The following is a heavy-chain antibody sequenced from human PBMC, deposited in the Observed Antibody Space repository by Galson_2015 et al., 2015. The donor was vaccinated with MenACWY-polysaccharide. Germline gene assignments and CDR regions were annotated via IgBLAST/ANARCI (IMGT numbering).Heavy chain of an antibody. CDR3: VKGPGRYYGSVVGWFAP. J-gene: IGHJ5*02. CDR1: GFTFSSYG. V-gene: IGHV3-30*02. CDR2: IQYDGGNK. D-gene: IGHD3-10*01. Sequence: SLRLSCAASGFTFSSYGMHWVRQAPGKGLEWVTFIQYDGGNKYYADSVKGRFTISRDNSKNTLYVQMTSLRAEDTAMYYCVKGPGRYYGSVVGWFAPWGQLPLVSVSS.